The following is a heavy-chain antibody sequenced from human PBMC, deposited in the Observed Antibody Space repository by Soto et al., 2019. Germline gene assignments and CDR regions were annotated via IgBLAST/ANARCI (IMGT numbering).Heavy chain of an antibody. CDR3: ARDRRSTVTTRGWFDP. J-gene: IGHJ5*02. Sequence: SETLSVTCTVSGGSISSGGYYWSWIRQPPGKGLEWIGYIYYSGSTYYNPSLKSRVTISVDTSKNQFSLKLSSVTAADTAVYYCARDRRSTVTTRGWFDPWGQGTLVTVSS. CDR1: GGSISSGGYY. D-gene: IGHD4-17*01. CDR2: IYYSGST. V-gene: IGHV4-30-4*08.